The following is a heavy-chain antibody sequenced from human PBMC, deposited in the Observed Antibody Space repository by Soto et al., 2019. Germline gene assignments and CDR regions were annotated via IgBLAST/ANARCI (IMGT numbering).Heavy chain of an antibody. D-gene: IGHD6-13*01. CDR1: GGSISRYY. J-gene: IGHJ5*02. CDR3: ARAQYSSSLLGWFDP. CDR2: IYTSGST. Sequence: QVQLQESGPGLVKPSETLSLTCTVSGGSISRYYWSWIRQLAGKGLEWIGRIYTSGSTNYNTSHKSRVTRAVDTSKNQCALRLSSMTAADTAVYYCARAQYSSSLLGWFDPWGQGTLVTVSS. V-gene: IGHV4-4*07.